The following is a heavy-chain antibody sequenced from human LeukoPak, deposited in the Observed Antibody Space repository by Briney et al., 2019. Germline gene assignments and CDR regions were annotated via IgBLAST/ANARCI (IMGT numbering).Heavy chain of an antibody. CDR1: GFTFSNYV. D-gene: IGHD3-10*01. CDR3: ARVFRITKTTGMDV. CDR2: ISYDGSNE. J-gene: IGHJ6*02. Sequence: PGGSLRLSCVASGFTFSNYVMHWVRQAPGKGLEWVALISYDGSNENYADSVKGRFTISRDNSKNTLYLQMNSLGAEDTAVYYCARVFRITKTTGMDVWGQGTTVTVSS. V-gene: IGHV3-30-3*01.